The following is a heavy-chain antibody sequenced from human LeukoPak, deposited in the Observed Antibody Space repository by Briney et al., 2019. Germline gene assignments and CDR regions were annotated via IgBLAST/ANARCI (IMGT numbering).Heavy chain of an antibody. J-gene: IGHJ4*02. CDR3: AKASHYTYYFDY. V-gene: IGHV3-23*01. Sequence: GGSLRLSCAASGFTFSSYAMSWVRQAPGKGLEWVSAISGSGGNTYYADSVKGRFTISRDNSKNTLYLQMNSLRAEDTAVYYCAKASHYTYYFDYWGQGTLVTVSS. CDR2: ISGSGGNT. CDR1: GFTFSSYA. D-gene: IGHD3-3*01.